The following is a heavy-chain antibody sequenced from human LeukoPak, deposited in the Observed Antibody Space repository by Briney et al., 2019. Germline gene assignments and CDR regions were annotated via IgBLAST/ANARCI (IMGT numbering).Heavy chain of an antibody. J-gene: IGHJ4*02. Sequence: GGSLRLSCAASGFTFSSYGMHWVRQAPGKGLEWVAFIRYDGSNKYYADSVKGRFTISRDNSKNTLYLQVNSLRAEDTAVYYCAKDLTAMVRYYFDYWGQGTLVTASS. CDR1: GFTFSSYG. D-gene: IGHD5-18*01. CDR3: AKDLTAMVRYYFDY. CDR2: IRYDGSNK. V-gene: IGHV3-30*02.